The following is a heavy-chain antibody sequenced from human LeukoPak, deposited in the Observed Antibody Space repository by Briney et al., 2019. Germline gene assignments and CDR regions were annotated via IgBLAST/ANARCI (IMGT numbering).Heavy chain of an antibody. Sequence: GASVKVSCKASGGTFSNYAINWVRQAPGQGLEWMGGIIPIFGTTNYAQSFQGRVTITADESTSTAYMEMSSLNSDDTAVYYCARAALAGSLDYYFGMDVWGQGTTVTVSS. V-gene: IGHV1-69*13. CDR3: ARAALAGSLDYYFGMDV. J-gene: IGHJ6*02. CDR2: IIPIFGTT. D-gene: IGHD6-19*01. CDR1: GGTFSNYA.